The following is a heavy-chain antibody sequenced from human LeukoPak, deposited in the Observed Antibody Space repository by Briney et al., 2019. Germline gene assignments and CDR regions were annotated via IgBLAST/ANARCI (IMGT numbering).Heavy chain of an antibody. CDR2: INPNSGDT. V-gene: IGHV1-2*02. J-gene: IGHJ4*02. D-gene: IGHD3-16*01. CDR1: GYIFTGYN. Sequence: GASVKVSCKASGYIFTGYNMHWVRQAPGQGLEWMGWINPNSGDTNYAQKFQGRVTMTRDTSISTAYMELSRLRSDDTAVYYCARVRYRLAETYIDYWGQGTLVTVSS. CDR3: ARVRYRLAETYIDY.